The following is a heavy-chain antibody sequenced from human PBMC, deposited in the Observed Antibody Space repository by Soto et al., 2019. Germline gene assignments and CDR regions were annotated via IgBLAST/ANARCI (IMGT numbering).Heavy chain of an antibody. CDR2: ISSSSSYI. CDR3: AGSNWKGDYYYYYMDV. Sequence: GGSLRLSCAASGFTFSSYSMNWVRQAPGKGLEWVSSISSSSSYIYYADSVKGRFTISRDNAKNSLYLQMNSLRAEDTAVYYCAGSNWKGDYYYYYMDVWGKGTTVTVSS. V-gene: IGHV3-21*01. J-gene: IGHJ6*03. CDR1: GFTFSSYS. D-gene: IGHD1-1*01.